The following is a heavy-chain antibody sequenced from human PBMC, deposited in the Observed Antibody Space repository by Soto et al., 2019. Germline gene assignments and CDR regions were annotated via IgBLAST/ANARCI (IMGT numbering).Heavy chain of an antibody. V-gene: IGHV1-3*01. CDR2: INAGNGNT. D-gene: IGHD3-10*01. Sequence: ASVKVSCKASGYTFTSYAMHWVRQAPGQRLEWMGWINAGNGNTKYSQKFQGRVTITRDTSASTAYMELSSLRSDDTAVYYCARDGPWFGVYYGMDVWGQGTTVTVSS. J-gene: IGHJ6*02. CDR3: ARDGPWFGVYYGMDV. CDR1: GYTFTSYA.